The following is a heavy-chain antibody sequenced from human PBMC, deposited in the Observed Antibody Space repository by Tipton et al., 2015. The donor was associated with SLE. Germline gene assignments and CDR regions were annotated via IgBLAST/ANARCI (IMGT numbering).Heavy chain of an antibody. CDR3: ARGVSYDSSVYYYLVAFDS. Sequence: TLSLTCTVSGGSISSGGYYWSWIRQPPGKGLEWIGEINHSGSTNYNPSLKSRVTISVDTSKNQFSLKLSSVTAADTAVYYCARGVSYDSSVYYYLVAFDSGGQGTMLTVSS. CDR1: GGSISSGGYY. J-gene: IGHJ3*02. V-gene: IGHV4-39*07. D-gene: IGHD3-22*01. CDR2: INHSGST.